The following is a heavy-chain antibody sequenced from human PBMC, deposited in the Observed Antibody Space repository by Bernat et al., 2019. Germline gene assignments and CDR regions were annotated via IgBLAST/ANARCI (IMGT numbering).Heavy chain of an antibody. CDR1: GFTVSSNY. J-gene: IGHJ4*02. CDR3: ARLAQYGDYVVY. CDR2: IYSGGST. Sequence: VETGGGWIQPGGSLRLSCAASGFTVSSNYMSWVRQAPGKGLEWVSVIYSGGSTYYADSVKGRFTISRDNSKNTLYLQMNSLRAEDTAVYYCARLAQYGDYVVYWGQGTLVTVSS. V-gene: IGHV3-53*05. D-gene: IGHD4-17*01.